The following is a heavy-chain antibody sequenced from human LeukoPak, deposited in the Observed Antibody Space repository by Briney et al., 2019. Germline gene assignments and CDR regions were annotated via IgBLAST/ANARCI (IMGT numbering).Heavy chain of an antibody. CDR1: GFTFSSYG. J-gene: IGHJ4*02. CDR2: IWYDGSNK. V-gene: IGHV3-33*01. Sequence: GGSLRLSCAASGFTFSSYGMHWVRRAPGKGLEWVAVIWYDGSNKYYADSVKGRFTISRDNSKNTLYLQMNSLRAEDTAVYYCARETLGYCSGGSCYGNFDYWGQGTLVTVSS. CDR3: ARETLGYCSGGSCYGNFDY. D-gene: IGHD2-15*01.